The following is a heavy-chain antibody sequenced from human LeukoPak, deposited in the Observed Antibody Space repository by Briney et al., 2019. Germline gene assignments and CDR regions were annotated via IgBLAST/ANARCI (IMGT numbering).Heavy chain of an antibody. CDR1: GFTFSSYS. V-gene: IGHV3-21*01. D-gene: IGHD5-18*01. CDR2: ISSSSSYI. CDR3: AKVTAMTYYYGMDV. J-gene: IGHJ6*02. Sequence: PGGSLRLSCAASGFTFSSYSMNWVRQAPGKGLEWGSSISSSSSYIYYADSVKGRFTISRDNAKNSLYLQMNSLRAEDTAVYYCAKVTAMTYYYGMDVWGQGTTVTVSS.